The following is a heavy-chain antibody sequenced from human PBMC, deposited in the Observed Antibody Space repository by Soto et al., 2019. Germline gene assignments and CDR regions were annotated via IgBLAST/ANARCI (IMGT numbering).Heavy chain of an antibody. CDR3: AKGGHIDV. CDR1: GLSFGTYS. J-gene: IGHJ5*02. V-gene: IGHV3-7*03. CDR2: IKADGSET. D-gene: IGHD3-16*01. Sequence: PGGSLKLSFAALGLSFGTYSMSWSRQVPGTGLEWVANIKADGSETYYVDSVRGRFTISRDNVKTSLFLQLNNLRAEDTAVYYCAKGGHIDVCGQGTLVTVSS.